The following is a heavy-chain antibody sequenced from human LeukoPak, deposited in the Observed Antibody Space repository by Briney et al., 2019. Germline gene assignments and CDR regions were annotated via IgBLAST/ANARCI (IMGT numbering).Heavy chain of an antibody. D-gene: IGHD6-19*01. J-gene: IGHJ6*03. Sequence: ASVKVSCKASGYTFTSYYMHWVRQAPGQGLEWMGIINPSGGSTSYAQKFQGRVTMTRDTSTSTVYMELSSLRSEDTAVYYCARDGAVADYYYYYMDVWGKGTTVTVSS. CDR2: INPSGGST. CDR3: ARDGAVADYYYYYMDV. CDR1: GYTFTSYY. V-gene: IGHV1-46*01.